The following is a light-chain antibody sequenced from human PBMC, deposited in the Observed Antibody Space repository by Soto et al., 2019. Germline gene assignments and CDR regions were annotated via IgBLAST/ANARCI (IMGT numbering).Light chain of an antibody. CDR3: QQRGNRPPWT. CDR1: QSVRSSY. Sequence: EIVLTQSPGTLSLSPGERATLSCRASQSVRSSYLAWYQQRPGQAPRLLIYDASNRATGIPARFSGSGSGTDFTLTISSLEPEDLAVYYCQQRGNRPPWTFGQGTKVDIK. CDR2: DAS. J-gene: IGKJ1*01. V-gene: IGKV3-11*01.